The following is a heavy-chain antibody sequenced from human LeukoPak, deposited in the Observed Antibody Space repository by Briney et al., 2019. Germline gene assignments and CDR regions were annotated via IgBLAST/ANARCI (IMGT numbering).Heavy chain of an antibody. J-gene: IGHJ4*02. CDR2: IIPIFGTA. V-gene: IGHV1-69*13. Sequence: SVKVSCKASRGTFSSYAISWVRQAPGQGLEWMGGIIPIFGTANYAQKFQGRVTITADESTSTAYMELSSLRSEDTAVYYCAREEYCTNGVCFPDYWGQGTLVTASS. CDR3: AREEYCTNGVCFPDY. D-gene: IGHD2-8*01. CDR1: RGTFSSYA.